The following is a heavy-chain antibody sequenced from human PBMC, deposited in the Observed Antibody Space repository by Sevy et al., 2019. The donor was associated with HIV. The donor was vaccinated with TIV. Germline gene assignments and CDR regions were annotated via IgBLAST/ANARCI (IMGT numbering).Heavy chain of an antibody. V-gene: IGHV1-24*01. CDR2: FDPEDGET. CDR1: GYIFTELS. D-gene: IGHD3-22*01. Sequence: ASVKVSCKVSGYIFTELSMHWVRQAPGKGLEWMGGFDPEDGETIYAQKFQGRVTMTEDTSTYTAYMDLSSLRSEDTAVYYCATDSVLLKGRYYDSSGYYLHYWGQGTLLTVSS. J-gene: IGHJ4*02. CDR3: ATDSVLLKGRYYDSSGYYLHY.